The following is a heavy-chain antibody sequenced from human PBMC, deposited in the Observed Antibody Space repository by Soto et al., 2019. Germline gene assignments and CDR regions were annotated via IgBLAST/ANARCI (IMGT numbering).Heavy chain of an antibody. D-gene: IGHD3-10*01. V-gene: IGHV3-53*01. Sequence: EVQLVESGGGLIQPGGSLRLSCAVSGFTVSNNYMSWVRQAPGKGLEGVSVIYSGGYTAYGDSVKGRFTISRDNSKNTLYLKTKSRGAEARAVFYCAGRRGGGGYWGQGTLVTVSS. CDR3: AGRRGGGGY. J-gene: IGHJ4*02. CDR2: IYSGGYT. CDR1: GFTVSNNY.